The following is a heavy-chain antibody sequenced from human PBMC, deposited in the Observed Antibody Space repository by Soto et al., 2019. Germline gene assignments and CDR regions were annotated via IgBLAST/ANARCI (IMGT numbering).Heavy chain of an antibody. J-gene: IGHJ5*02. V-gene: IGHV4-31*03. CDR1: GGSISSGGYY. Sequence: TLSLTCTVSGGSISSGGYYWSWIRQHPGKGLEWIGYIYYSGSTYYNPSLKSRVTISVDTSKNQFSLKLSSVTAADTAVYYCARTRNDYGEAWFDPWGQGTLVTVSS. CDR3: ARTRNDYGEAWFDP. CDR2: IYYSGST. D-gene: IGHD4-17*01.